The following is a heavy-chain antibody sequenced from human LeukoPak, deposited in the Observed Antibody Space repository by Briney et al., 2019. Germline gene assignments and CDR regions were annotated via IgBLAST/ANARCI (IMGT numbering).Heavy chain of an antibody. J-gene: IGHJ6*02. V-gene: IGHV3-23*01. CDR2: ISGSGDST. CDR1: GFIFDTHT. D-gene: IGHD1-14*01. Sequence: GGSLRLSCTASGFIFDTHTLTWVRQAPGKGLEWVASISGSGDSTNYGDSVKGRFTISRDNFKRTVHLEMSNLRADDTAMYYCVRRAAVRGTDFWGLGTTVIVSS. CDR3: VRRAAVRGTDF.